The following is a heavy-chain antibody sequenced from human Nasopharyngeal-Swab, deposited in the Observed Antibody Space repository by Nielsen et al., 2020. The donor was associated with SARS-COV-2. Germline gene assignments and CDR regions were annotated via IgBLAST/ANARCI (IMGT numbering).Heavy chain of an antibody. CDR2: IVVGSGNT. CDR3: AAAYYDILTGLDYYYYCGMDV. Sequence: SVKVSCKASGFTFTSSAMQWVRQARGQRLEWIGWIVVGSGNTNYAQKFQERVTITRDMSTSTAYMELSSLRSEDTAVYYCAAAYYDILTGLDYYYYCGMDVWGQGTTVTVSS. CDR1: GFTFTSSA. D-gene: IGHD3-9*01. V-gene: IGHV1-58*02. J-gene: IGHJ6*02.